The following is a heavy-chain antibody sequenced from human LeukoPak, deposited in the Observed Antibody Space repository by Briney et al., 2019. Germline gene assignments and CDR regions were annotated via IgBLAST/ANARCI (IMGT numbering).Heavy chain of an antibody. V-gene: IGHV4-34*01. D-gene: IGHD6-19*01. CDR3: ARSKGIAVAGRSFDI. CDR2: INHSGST. J-gene: IGHJ3*02. Sequence: SETLSLTCAVYGGSFTGDYWSWIRQPPGKGLEWIGEINHSGSTNYNPSLKSRVTISVDTSKNQFSLKLSSVTAADTAVYYCARSKGIAVAGRSFDIWGQGTRVTVSS. CDR1: GGSFTGDY.